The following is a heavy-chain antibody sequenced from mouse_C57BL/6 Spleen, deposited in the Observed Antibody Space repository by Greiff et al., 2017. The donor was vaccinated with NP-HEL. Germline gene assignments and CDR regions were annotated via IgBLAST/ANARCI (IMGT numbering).Heavy chain of an antibody. CDR1: GYAFTNYL. D-gene: IGHD3-2*02. CDR2: INPGSGGT. Sequence: VQLQQSGAELVRPGTSVKVSCKASGYAFTNYLIEWVKQRPGQGLEWIGVINPGSGGTNYNEKFKGKATLTADKSSSTAYMQLSSLTSEDSAVYFCARGGDSSGFLFAYWGQGTLVTVSA. CDR3: ARGGDSSGFLFAY. J-gene: IGHJ3*01. V-gene: IGHV1-54*01.